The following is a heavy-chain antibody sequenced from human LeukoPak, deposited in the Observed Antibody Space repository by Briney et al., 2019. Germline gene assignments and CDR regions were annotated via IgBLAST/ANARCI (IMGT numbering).Heavy chain of an antibody. Sequence: PGGSLRLSCAASGFTFSSYAMHWVRQAPGKGLEWVAAISYDGSNKYYADSVKGRFTTSRDNSKNTLYLQMNSLRAEDTAVYYCARVLDPILWELATPFWGQGTLVTVSS. CDR1: GFTFSSYA. D-gene: IGHD3-16*01. V-gene: IGHV3-30-3*01. J-gene: IGHJ1*01. CDR2: ISYDGSNK. CDR3: ARVLDPILWELATPF.